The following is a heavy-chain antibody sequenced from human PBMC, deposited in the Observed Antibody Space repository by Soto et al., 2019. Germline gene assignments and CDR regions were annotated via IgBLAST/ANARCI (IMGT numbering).Heavy chain of an antibody. CDR3: ARVVNYYYGMDV. CDR1: GGSISRGDYY. D-gene: IGHD2-15*01. J-gene: IGHJ6*02. CDR2: IYYSGST. V-gene: IGHV4-30-4*01. Sequence: PSETLSLTCTVSGGSISRGDYYWSWIRQPPGKGLEWIGYIYYSGSTYYNPSLKSRVTISVDTSKNQFSLKLSSVTAADTAVYYCARVVNYYYGMDVRGPGTTLTVSS.